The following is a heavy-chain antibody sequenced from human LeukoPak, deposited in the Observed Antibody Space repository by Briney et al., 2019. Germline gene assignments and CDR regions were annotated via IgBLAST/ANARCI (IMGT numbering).Heavy chain of an antibody. CDR2: INHSGST. D-gene: IGHD6-6*01. Sequence: SETLSLTCAVYGGSFSGYYWSWIRQPPGKGLEWIGEINHSGSTNYNPSLKSRVTISVDTSKNQSSLKLSSVTAADTAVYYCARVGAARALDYWGQGTLVTVSS. V-gene: IGHV4-34*01. CDR1: GGSFSGYY. J-gene: IGHJ4*02. CDR3: ARVGAARALDY.